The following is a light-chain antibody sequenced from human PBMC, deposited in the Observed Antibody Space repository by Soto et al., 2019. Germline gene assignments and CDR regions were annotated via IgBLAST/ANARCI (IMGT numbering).Light chain of an antibody. V-gene: IGKV3-20*01. CDR2: AAS. CDR1: QSVGSSY. CDR3: QQCGSSPWT. J-gene: IGKJ1*01. Sequence: EIVMSQFPVTLSVSPGERATLSCRASQSVGSSYYLAWYQQKPGQAPRLLIYAASSRATGIPDRFSGGGSGTDFTLTISRLEPEDFAVYYCQQCGSSPWTFGQGTKVDIK.